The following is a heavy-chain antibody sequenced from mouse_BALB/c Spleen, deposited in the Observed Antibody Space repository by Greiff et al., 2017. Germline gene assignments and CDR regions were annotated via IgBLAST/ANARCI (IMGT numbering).Heavy chain of an antibody. Sequence: DVMLVESGGGLVQPGGSLKLSCAASGFTFSSYTMSWVRQTPEKRLEWVAYISNGGGSTYYPDTVKGRFTISRDNAKNTLYLQMSSLKSEDTAMYYCARHDGYYGFDYWGQGTTLTVSS. V-gene: IGHV5-12-2*01. J-gene: IGHJ2*01. CDR2: ISNGGGST. CDR1: GFTFSSYT. D-gene: IGHD2-3*01. CDR3: ARHDGYYGFDY.